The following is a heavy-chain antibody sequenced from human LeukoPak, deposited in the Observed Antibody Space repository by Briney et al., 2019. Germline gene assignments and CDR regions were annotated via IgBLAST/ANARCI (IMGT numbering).Heavy chain of an antibody. CDR3: ARHRITMVRGVIMPDAFDI. J-gene: IGHJ3*02. D-gene: IGHD3-10*01. Sequence: PSETLSLTCAVYGGSFSGYYWSWIRQPPGKGLEWIGEINHSGSTNYNPSLKSRVTISVDTSKNQFSLKLSSVTAADTAVYYCARHRITMVRGVIMPDAFDIWGQGTMVTVSS. V-gene: IGHV4-34*01. CDR2: INHSGST. CDR1: GGSFSGYY.